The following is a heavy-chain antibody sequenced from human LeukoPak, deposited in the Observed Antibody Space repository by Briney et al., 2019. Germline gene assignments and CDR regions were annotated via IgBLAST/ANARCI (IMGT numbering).Heavy chain of an antibody. CDR1: TFTFSNYW. Sequence: GGSLRLSCAASTFTFSNYWMHWVRQAPGKGLVWVSRINIDGRSISYADSVKGRFTISRDNAKNTLYPQMNSLRAEDTAVYYCARVPATGTAFDDWGQGTLVTVSS. J-gene: IGHJ4*02. CDR2: INIDGRSI. D-gene: IGHD6-13*01. CDR3: ARVPATGTAFDD. V-gene: IGHV3-74*01.